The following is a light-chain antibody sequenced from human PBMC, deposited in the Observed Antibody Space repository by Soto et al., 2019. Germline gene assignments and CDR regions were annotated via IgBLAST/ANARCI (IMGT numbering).Light chain of an antibody. CDR1: SGSVSTNYY. CDR3: RLYMDSGRV. CDR2: NTN. J-gene: IGLJ3*02. Sequence: QAVVTQEPSFSVSPGGTVTLTCGLTSGSVSTNYYPSWYQQTPGQAPRTLIYNTNAGSSGVPDRFSGSILGDKAALTITGARADDECVYYCRLYMDSGRVFGVGTKLTVL. V-gene: IGLV8-61*01.